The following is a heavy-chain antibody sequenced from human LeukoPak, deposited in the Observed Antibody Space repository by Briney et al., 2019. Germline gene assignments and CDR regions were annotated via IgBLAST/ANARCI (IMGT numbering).Heavy chain of an antibody. J-gene: IGHJ5*02. Sequence: PSETLSLTCPVSVCSISSSSYYWGWIRQPPGKGLEWIGSIYYSWSTYYNPSLKSRVTISVDPSKHQFSLKLSSVTAADTAVYYCARAIAAAGTARGWFDPWGQGTLVTVSS. CDR2: IYYSWST. D-gene: IGHD6-13*01. CDR3: ARAIAAAGTARGWFDP. V-gene: IGHV4-39*01. CDR1: VCSISSSSYY.